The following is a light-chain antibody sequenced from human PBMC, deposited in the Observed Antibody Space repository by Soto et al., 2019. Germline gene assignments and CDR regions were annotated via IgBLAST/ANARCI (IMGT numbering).Light chain of an antibody. Sequence: EVVLTQSPATLSLSPGERATLSCRASQSVSSSYLAWYQQKPGQAPRLLIYGASSRDTGIPDRFSGSGSGTDFTLPISSLQSEDFAIYYCQQRQYWPPITFGQGTRLEIK. V-gene: IGKV3D-20*02. CDR1: QSVSSSY. CDR2: GAS. CDR3: QQRQYWPPIT. J-gene: IGKJ5*01.